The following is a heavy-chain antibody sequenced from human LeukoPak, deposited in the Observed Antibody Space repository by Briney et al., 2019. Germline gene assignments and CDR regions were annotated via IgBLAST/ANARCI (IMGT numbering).Heavy chain of an antibody. V-gene: IGHV4-61*01. CDR3: ARGDYDSEYYYYYMDV. J-gene: IGHJ6*03. CDR1: GGSISSGSYY. D-gene: IGHD3-22*01. CDR2: IYYSGST. Sequence: SETLSLTCTVSGGSISSGSYYWSWIRQPPGKGLEWIGYIYYSGSTNYNPSLKSRVTISVDTSKNQFSLKLSSVTAADTAVYYCARGDYDSEYYYYYMDVWGKGTTVTVSS.